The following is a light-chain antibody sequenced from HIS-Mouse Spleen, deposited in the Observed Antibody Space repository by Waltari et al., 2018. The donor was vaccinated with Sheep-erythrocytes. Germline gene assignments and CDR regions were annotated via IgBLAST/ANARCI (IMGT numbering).Light chain of an antibody. Sequence: QSALPQPRSVSGSPGQSVPIPCTGTSSDVGGYNYVSCYQQHPGKAPKLMIYDVSKRPSGVPDRFSGSKSGNTASLTISGLQAEDEADYYCCSYAGSYNHVFATGTKVTVL. CDR2: DVS. CDR3: CSYAGSYNHV. V-gene: IGLV2-11*01. J-gene: IGLJ1*01. CDR1: SSDVGGYNY.